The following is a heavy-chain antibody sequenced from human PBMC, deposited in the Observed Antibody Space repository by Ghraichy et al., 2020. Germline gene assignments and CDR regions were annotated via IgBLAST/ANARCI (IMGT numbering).Heavy chain of an antibody. CDR1: GYTFTGYY. V-gene: IGHV1-2*02. CDR2: INPNSGGT. CDR3: ARDHCSSPGCYEDYYYGMDV. J-gene: IGHJ6*02. D-gene: IGHD2-2*01. Sequence: ASVKVSCKASGYTFTGYYMHWVRQAPGQGLEWMGWINPNSGGTNYAQKFQGRVTMTRDTSISTAYMELNRLRSDDTAVYYCARDHCSSPGCYEDYYYGMDVWGQGTTVTVSS.